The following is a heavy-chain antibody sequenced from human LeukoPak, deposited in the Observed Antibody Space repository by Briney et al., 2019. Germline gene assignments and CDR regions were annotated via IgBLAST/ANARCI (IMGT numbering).Heavy chain of an antibody. J-gene: IGHJ1*01. V-gene: IGHV1-69*05. Sequence: GSSVKVSCKASGGTFGNYTISWVRQAPGQGLEWMGGFIPLFVMADYAQRFQGRVTITTDESTTTAYMQLRSLRSDDTAVYYCSREIPSNWYYLDSWGQGTLITVSS. D-gene: IGHD3-22*01. CDR3: SREIPSNWYYLDS. CDR2: FIPLFVMA. CDR1: GGTFGNYT.